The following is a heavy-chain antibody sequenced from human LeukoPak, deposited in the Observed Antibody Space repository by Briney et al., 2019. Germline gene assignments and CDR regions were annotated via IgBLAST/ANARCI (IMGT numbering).Heavy chain of an antibody. Sequence: GGSLRLSCAASGFTVSSSYMSWVRQPPGKGLEWVSIIYSGGNTFYTDSVKGRFTISRDSSKNTLYPQMDSLRAEDTAVYYCAHPQKLGGFDNWGQGTLVTVSS. V-gene: IGHV3-53*01. D-gene: IGHD7-27*01. J-gene: IGHJ4*02. CDR3: AHPQKLGGFDN. CDR2: IYSGGNT. CDR1: GFTVSSSY.